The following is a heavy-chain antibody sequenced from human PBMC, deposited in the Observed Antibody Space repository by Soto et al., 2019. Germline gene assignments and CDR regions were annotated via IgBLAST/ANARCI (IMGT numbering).Heavy chain of an antibody. D-gene: IGHD5-18*01. CDR1: GGTFSSYA. CDR3: ARDWTGYSYGYNYYYGMDV. CDR2: IIPIFGTA. Sequence: VQLVQSGAEVKKPGSSVKVSCKASGGTFSSYAISWVRQAPGQGLEWMGGIIPIFGTANYAQKFQGRVTITADESTSTAYMELSSLRSEDTAVYYWARDWTGYSYGYNYYYGMDVWGQGTTVTVSS. J-gene: IGHJ6*02. V-gene: IGHV1-69*01.